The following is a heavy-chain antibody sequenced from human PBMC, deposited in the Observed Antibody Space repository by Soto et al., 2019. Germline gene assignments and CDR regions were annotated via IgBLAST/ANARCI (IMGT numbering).Heavy chain of an antibody. CDR3: ASYYGDYVDY. D-gene: IGHD4-17*01. V-gene: IGHV4-59*01. Sequence: LSLTCTVSGGSISSYYWSWIRQPPGKGLEWIGYIYYSGSTNYNPSLKSRVTISVDTSKNQFSLKLSSVTAADTAVYYCASYYGDYVDYWGQGTLVTVSS. CDR2: IYYSGST. J-gene: IGHJ4*02. CDR1: GGSISSYY.